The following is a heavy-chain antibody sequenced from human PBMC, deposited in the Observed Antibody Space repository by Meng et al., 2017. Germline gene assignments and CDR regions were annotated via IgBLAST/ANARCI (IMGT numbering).Heavy chain of an antibody. J-gene: IGHJ6*02. CDR1: GGTFSSYA. Sequence: SVKVSCKASGGTFSSYAISWVRQAPGQGLEWMGGITPIFGTANYAQKFQGRVTITADKSTSTAYMELSSLRSEDTAVYYCAGPHRHIVVVPAAMRGGDYYYYGMDVWGQGTTVTVSS. CDR3: AGPHRHIVVVPAAMRGGDYYYYGMDV. V-gene: IGHV1-69*06. D-gene: IGHD2-2*01. CDR2: ITPIFGTA.